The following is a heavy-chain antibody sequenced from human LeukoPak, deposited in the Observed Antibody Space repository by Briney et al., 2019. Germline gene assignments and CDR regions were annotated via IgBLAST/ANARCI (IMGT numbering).Heavy chain of an antibody. CDR3: ARDLLGWELHYFDY. CDR1: GFTFSTYN. D-gene: IGHD1-26*01. Sequence: GVLRLSCAASGFTFSTYNMNWVRQAPGKGLEWVSSISGSSSYIYYADSVKGRFSISRDNAKNSLYLQMNSLRAEDTAVYYCARDLLGWELHYFDYWGQGTLVTVSS. V-gene: IGHV3-21*01. J-gene: IGHJ4*02. CDR2: ISGSSSYI.